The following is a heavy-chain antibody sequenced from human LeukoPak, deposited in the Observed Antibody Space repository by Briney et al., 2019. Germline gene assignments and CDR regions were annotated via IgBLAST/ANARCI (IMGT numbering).Heavy chain of an antibody. J-gene: IGHJ6*02. V-gene: IGHV4-34*01. Sequence: SETLSLTCAAYGGSFSGYYWSWIRQPPGKGLEWIGEINHSGSTNYNPSPKSRVTISVDTSKNQFSLKLSSVTAADTAVYYCARVDYGDYEYYYYYYGMDVWGQGTTVTVSS. CDR2: INHSGST. D-gene: IGHD4-17*01. CDR3: ARVDYGDYEYYYYYYGMDV. CDR1: GGSFSGYY.